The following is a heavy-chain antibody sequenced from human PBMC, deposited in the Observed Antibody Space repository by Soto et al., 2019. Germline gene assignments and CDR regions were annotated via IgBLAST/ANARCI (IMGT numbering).Heavy chain of an antibody. V-gene: IGHV4-39*01. CDR2: IYYSGST. D-gene: IGHD4-4*01. Sequence: SETLSLTCTVSGGSISSSSYYWGWIRQPPGKGLEWIGSIYYSGSTYYNPSLKGRVTISVDTSKNQFSLKLSSVTAADTAVYYCARRIYSNYDGDYYGMDVWGQGTTVTVSS. J-gene: IGHJ6*02. CDR3: ARRIYSNYDGDYYGMDV. CDR1: GGSISSSSYY.